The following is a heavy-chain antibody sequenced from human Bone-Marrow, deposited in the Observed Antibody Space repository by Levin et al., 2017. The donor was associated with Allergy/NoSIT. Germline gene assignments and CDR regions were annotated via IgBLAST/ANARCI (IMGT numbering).Heavy chain of an antibody. V-gene: IGHV3-30-3*01. J-gene: IGHJ4*02. CDR2: TSFDGSNT. CDR1: GFTFRDYG. D-gene: IGHD2-21*02. Sequence: GESLKISCAASGFTFRDYGLHWVRQAPGKGLEWVATTSFDGSNTNYGDSAKGRFTVSRDNSKNILFLEMNSLRPEDTAVYYCAREMPCAGDCTEYFDYWGQGILVTVSS. CDR3: AREMPCAGDCTEYFDY.